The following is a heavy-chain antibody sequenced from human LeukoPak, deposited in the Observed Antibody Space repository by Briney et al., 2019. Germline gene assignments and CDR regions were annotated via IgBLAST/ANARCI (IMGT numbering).Heavy chain of an antibody. Sequence: GGSLRLSCAASGFTFSSYGMHWVRQAPGKGLEWVAFIRYDGSNKYYADSVKGRFTISRDNSKNTLYLQMNSLRAEDTAVYYCAKGGWLQYTDFDYWGQETLVTVSS. J-gene: IGHJ4*02. V-gene: IGHV3-30*02. D-gene: IGHD5-24*01. CDR1: GFTFSSYG. CDR2: IRYDGSNK. CDR3: AKGGWLQYTDFDY.